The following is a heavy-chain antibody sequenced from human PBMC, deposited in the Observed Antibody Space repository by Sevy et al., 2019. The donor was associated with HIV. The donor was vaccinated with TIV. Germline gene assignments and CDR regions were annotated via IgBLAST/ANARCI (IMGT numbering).Heavy chain of an antibody. Sequence: AAVKVSCKASGYTFTSYYMHWVRQAPGQGLEWMGIINPSGGSTSYAQKFQGRVTMTRDTSTSTVYMELSSLRSEDTAVYYCARQWIVQPYYYYGMDVWGQGSTVTVSS. CDR3: ARQWIVQPYYYYGMDV. V-gene: IGHV1-46*03. D-gene: IGHD6-19*01. CDR1: GYTFTSYY. J-gene: IGHJ6*02. CDR2: INPSGGST.